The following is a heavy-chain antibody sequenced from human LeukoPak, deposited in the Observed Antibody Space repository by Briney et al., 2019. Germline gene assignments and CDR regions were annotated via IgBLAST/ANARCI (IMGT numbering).Heavy chain of an antibody. CDR2: ISPYSGGT. V-gene: IGHV1-2*04. Sequence: GASVKVSCKASGYTFTSYGISWVRQAPGQGLEWMGWISPYSGGTNHAQKFQGWVTMTRDTSISTAYMELSRLRSDDTAVYYCARSLYYVDAFDIWGQGTMVTVSS. J-gene: IGHJ3*02. D-gene: IGHD3-16*01. CDR3: ARSLYYVDAFDI. CDR1: GYTFTSYG.